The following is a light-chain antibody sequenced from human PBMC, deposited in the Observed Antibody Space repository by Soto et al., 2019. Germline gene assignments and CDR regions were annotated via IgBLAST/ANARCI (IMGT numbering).Light chain of an antibody. Sequence: SYELTQPPSVSVSPGQTATITCSGDKLGDKYACWYQQKPGQSPVLVIYEDNKRPSGIPERVSGSNSGNTATLTISGTQAMDEADYYCQAWDSSKVVFGGGTKLTVL. CDR3: QAWDSSKVV. J-gene: IGLJ2*01. CDR2: EDN. CDR1: KLGDKY. V-gene: IGLV3-1*01.